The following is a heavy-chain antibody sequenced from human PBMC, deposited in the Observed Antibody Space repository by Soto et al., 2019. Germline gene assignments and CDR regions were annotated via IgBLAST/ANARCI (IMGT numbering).Heavy chain of an antibody. CDR1: GGSIISYS. V-gene: IGHV4-59*01. CDR2: IYYSGST. J-gene: IGHJ4*01. Sequence: PSETLSLTCTVSGGSIISYSWSWIRQPPGKGLEWIGYIYYSGSTNYNPSLKSRVTISVDTSKNQFSLKLSSVTAADTAVYYCASIDVISGYYYEADWGHGTLVTVSS. D-gene: IGHD3-22*01. CDR3: ASIDVISGYYYEAD.